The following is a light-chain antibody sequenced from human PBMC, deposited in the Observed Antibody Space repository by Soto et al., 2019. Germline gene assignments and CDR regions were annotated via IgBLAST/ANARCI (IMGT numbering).Light chain of an antibody. CDR1: SSDVGTYNR. J-gene: IGLJ1*01. CDR2: DVT. CDR3: SSFTSSNTYV. Sequence: QSELTRPASVSGSPGQSVAISCTGTSSDVGTYNRVSWYQQPPGTAPKLMIYDVTNRPSGVPDRFSGSKSGNTASLTISGPQAEDEADYYCSSFTSSNTYVFGTGTKVTVL. V-gene: IGLV2-18*02.